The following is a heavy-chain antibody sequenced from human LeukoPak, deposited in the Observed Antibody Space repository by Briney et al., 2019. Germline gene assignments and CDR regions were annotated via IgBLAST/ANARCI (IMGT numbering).Heavy chain of an antibody. CDR1: GFTFSSYW. D-gene: IGHD1/OR15-1a*01. J-gene: IGHJ5*02. CDR2: ISSSSSYI. V-gene: IGHV3-21*01. Sequence: GGSLRLSCAASGFTFSSYWMSWVRQAPGKGLEWVSSISSSSSYIYYADSVKGRFTISRDNAKNSLYLQMNSLRAEDTAVYYCARDKVTGTTGWFDPWGQGTLVTVSS. CDR3: ARDKVTGTTGWFDP.